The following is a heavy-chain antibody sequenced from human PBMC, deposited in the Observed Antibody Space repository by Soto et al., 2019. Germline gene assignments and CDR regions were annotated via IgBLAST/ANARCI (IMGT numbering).Heavy chain of an antibody. Sequence: GGSRRLSCAASGFTFSSFAMSWVRQAPGKGLDWVSAISGSGGSTYSADSVKGRFTISRDNSKNTLYLQMSSLRAEDTAVYYCAGGFSAGKGPRPGFCGQG. CDR3: AGGFSAGKGPRPGF. CDR1: GFTFSSFA. J-gene: IGHJ1*01. CDR2: ISGSGGST. V-gene: IGHV3-23*01. D-gene: IGHD6-13*01.